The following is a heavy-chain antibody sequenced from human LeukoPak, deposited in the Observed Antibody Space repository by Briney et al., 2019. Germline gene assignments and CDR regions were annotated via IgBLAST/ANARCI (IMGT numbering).Heavy chain of an antibody. J-gene: IGHJ5*02. D-gene: IGHD6-13*01. Sequence: SETLSLTCTVSGGSISSGGYYWSWIRQHPGKGLEWIGYIYYCGSTYYNPSLKSRVTISVDTSKNQFSLKLSSVTAADTAVYYCASAGYSSSWYSPFGPWGQGTLVTVSS. CDR2: IYYCGST. CDR3: ASAGYSSSWYSPFGP. V-gene: IGHV4-31*03. CDR1: GGSISSGGYY.